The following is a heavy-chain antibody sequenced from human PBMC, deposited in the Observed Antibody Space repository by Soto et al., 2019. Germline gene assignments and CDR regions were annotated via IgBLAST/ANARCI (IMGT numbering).Heavy chain of an antibody. CDR3: ARSVVVVPAAIPEDYYYYYMDV. Sequence: PGGSLKISCKGSGYSFTSYLIGWVRQMPGKGLEWMGIIYPGDSDTRYSPSFQGQVTISADKSISTAYLQWSSLKASDTAMYYCARSVVVVPAAIPEDYYYYYMDVWGKGTTVTVSS. CDR1: GYSFTSYL. CDR2: IYPGDSDT. D-gene: IGHD2-2*02. V-gene: IGHV5-51*01. J-gene: IGHJ6*03.